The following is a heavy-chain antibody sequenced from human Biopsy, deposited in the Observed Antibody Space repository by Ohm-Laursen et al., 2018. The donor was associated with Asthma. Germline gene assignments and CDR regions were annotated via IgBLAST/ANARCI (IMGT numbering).Heavy chain of an antibody. CDR2: IIPISLTP. D-gene: IGHD3-22*01. CDR3: ARDPSYFDPSVEGWHL. V-gene: IGHV1-69*13. CDR1: RDIFSSYG. J-gene: IGHJ3*01. Sequence: ASVKVSCKGSRDIFSSYGFSWVRQAPGQGLEWMGGIIPISLTPSYARRFRGRVTISADEYTRTAYMELSSLRSEDTTVYYCARDPSYFDPSVEGWHLWGQGTMVTVSS.